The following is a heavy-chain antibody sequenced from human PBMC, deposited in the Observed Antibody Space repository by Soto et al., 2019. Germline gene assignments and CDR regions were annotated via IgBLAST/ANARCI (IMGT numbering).Heavy chain of an antibody. D-gene: IGHD5-12*01. Sequence: QLQLQESGSGLVKPSQTLSLTCAVSGGSISSGGYSWSWIRQPPGKGLEWIGYIYHSGSTYYNPSLKSRVTMSVARSKDQFSLKLSSVTAADTAVYYCARLRYSGRCMDVGGQGTTVTVCS. V-gene: IGHV4-30-2*01. CDR2: IYHSGST. CDR3: ARLRYSGRCMDV. J-gene: IGHJ6*02. CDR1: GGSISSGGYS.